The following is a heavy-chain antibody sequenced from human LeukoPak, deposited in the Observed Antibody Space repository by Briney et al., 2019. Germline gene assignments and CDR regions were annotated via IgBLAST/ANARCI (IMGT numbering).Heavy chain of an antibody. Sequence: GGSLRLSCAASGLTFSSYEMNWVRQAPGKGLKWVSYISSSGSTIYYADSVKGRFTISRDNAKNSLYLQMNSLRAEDTAVYYCARFSGYYYFDFDYWGQGTLVTVSS. CDR3: ARFSGYYYFDFDY. V-gene: IGHV3-48*03. D-gene: IGHD3-22*01. CDR1: GLTFSSYE. J-gene: IGHJ4*02. CDR2: ISSSGSTI.